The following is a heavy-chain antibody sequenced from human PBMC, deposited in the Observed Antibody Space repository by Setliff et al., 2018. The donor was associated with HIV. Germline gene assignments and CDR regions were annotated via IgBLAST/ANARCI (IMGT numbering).Heavy chain of an antibody. CDR3: ARSGRSLTTHFDI. D-gene: IGHD4-17*01. V-gene: IGHV1-18*04. CDR2: ISAYNGNT. Sequence: ASVKVSCKASGYTFSDYYLHWVRQAPGQAIEWMGWISAYNGNTNYAQKLQGRVTMTTDTSTSTAYMEVRSLTSDDTAVYYCARSGRSLTTHFDIWGQGTMVTVSS. J-gene: IGHJ3*02. CDR1: GYTFSDYY.